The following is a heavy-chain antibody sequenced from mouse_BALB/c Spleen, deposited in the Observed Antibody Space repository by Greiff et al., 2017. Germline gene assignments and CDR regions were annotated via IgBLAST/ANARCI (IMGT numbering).Heavy chain of an antibody. CDR2: IRSKSNNYAT. D-gene: IGHD2-10*01. CDR1: GFTFNTYA. J-gene: IGHJ1*01. V-gene: IGHV10-1*02. Sequence: EVQLVESGGGLVQPKGSLKLSCAASGFTFNTYAMNWVRQAPGKGLEWVARIRSKSNNYATYYADSVKDRFTISRDDSQSMLYLQMNNLKTEDTAMYYCVRHDPYYGNYVYFDVWGAGTTVTVSS. CDR3: VRHDPYYGNYVYFDV.